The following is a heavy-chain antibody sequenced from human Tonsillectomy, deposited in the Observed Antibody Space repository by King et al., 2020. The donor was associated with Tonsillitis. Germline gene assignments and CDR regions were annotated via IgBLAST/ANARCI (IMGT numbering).Heavy chain of an antibody. V-gene: IGHV3-48*01. CDR3: ARVERGAFDI. Sequence: VQPVESGGGLVQPGGSLRLYCAASGFTFSSYSMNWVRQAPGKGLEWVSYITSSSTVYYADSVKGRFTISRDNAKNSLYLQMNSLRAEDTAVYYCARVERGAFDIWGQGTMVTVSS. D-gene: IGHD3-3*01. CDR2: ITSSSTV. CDR1: GFTFSSYS. J-gene: IGHJ3*02.